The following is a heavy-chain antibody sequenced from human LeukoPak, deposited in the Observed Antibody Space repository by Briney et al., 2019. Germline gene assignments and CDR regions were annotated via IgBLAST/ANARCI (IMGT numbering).Heavy chain of an antibody. CDR3: AKTGKGYDPLYYYYYMDV. CDR2: IYTDGST. D-gene: IGHD5-12*01. CDR1: GGSISSYY. V-gene: IGHV4-4*09. Sequence: KPSETLSLTCSVSGGSISSYYWSWIRQPPGKGLEWLAFIYTDGSTNYNPSLKSRVTISVDTSSNQFSLKLSSVTAADTAVYFCAKTGKGYDPLYYYYYMDVWGKWTTVTVSS. J-gene: IGHJ6*03.